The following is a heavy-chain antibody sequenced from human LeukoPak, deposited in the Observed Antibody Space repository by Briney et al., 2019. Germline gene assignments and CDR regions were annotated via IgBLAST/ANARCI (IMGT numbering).Heavy chain of an antibody. D-gene: IGHD1-26*01. CDR1: GGSISSSSHS. J-gene: IGHJ4*02. Sequence: PSETLSLTCTVSGGSISSSSHSWDWIRQPPGKGLEWIGSIYYSGSTYYNPSLKSRVTISIDTSKNQFSLKLSSVTAADTSVYYCARQGYSESSDYFDYWGQGTLVTVSS. CDR3: ARQGYSESSDYFDY. V-gene: IGHV4-39*01. CDR2: IYYSGST.